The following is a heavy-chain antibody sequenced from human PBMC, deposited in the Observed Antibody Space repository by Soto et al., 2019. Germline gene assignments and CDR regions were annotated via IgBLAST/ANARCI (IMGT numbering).Heavy chain of an antibody. CDR3: ASRELTGDLDGDAFDI. D-gene: IGHD7-27*01. J-gene: IGHJ3*02. CDR1: GYAFTSYG. CDR2: ISAYNGNT. V-gene: IGHV1-18*01. Sequence: QVQLVQSGAEVKKPGASVKVSCKASGYAFTSYGISWVRQAPGQGLEWMGWISAYNGNTNYAQKFQGRVTMTTDTSTSTAYMELWSLRCDDTAVYYCASRELTGDLDGDAFDIWGQGTMVTVSS.